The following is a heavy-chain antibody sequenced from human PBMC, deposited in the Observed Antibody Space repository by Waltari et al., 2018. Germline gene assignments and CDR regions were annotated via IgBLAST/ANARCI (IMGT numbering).Heavy chain of an antibody. CDR1: GGTFSSYA. D-gene: IGHD3-9*01. Sequence: QVQLVQSGAEVKKPGSSVKVSCKASGGTFSSYAISWVRQAPGPGLEWMGRIIPIFGTANYAQKFQGRVTITAYKSTSTAYMELSSLRSEDTAVYYCATEPLRYFDWLFRRDAFDIWGQGTMVTVSS. V-gene: IGHV1-69*08. J-gene: IGHJ3*02. CDR2: IIPIFGTA. CDR3: ATEPLRYFDWLFRRDAFDI.